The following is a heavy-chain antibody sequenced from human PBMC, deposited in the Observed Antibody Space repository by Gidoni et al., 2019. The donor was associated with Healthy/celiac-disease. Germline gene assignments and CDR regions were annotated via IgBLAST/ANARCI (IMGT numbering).Heavy chain of an antibody. D-gene: IGHD6-13*01. V-gene: IGHV3-15*01. CDR2: IKSKNDAGTT. Sequence: EGQLVESGGGLVNPGGSLRLSCAASGSTFSHAWMSWVRQAPGKGLEWVGRIKSKNDAGTTDYDAHVKGRFTISRDDSKNTLYLQMNSLKTEDTAVYYCTTGGYSSPFVDYWGQGTLVTVSS. CDR3: TTGGYSSPFVDY. CDR1: GSTFSHAW. J-gene: IGHJ4*02.